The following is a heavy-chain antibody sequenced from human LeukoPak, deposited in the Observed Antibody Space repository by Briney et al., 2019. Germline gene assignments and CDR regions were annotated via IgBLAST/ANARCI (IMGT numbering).Heavy chain of an antibody. CDR3: ARTLTDFWSAYGH. CDR1: GGTFSSNY. V-gene: IGHV4-4*07. J-gene: IGHJ4*02. CDR2: IYSSGNA. D-gene: IGHD3-3*01. Sequence: SETLSLTCSISGGTFSSNYWGWIRQPAGKGLDWIGQIYSSGNANYNPSLKSRVTISVDKSKNQFFLNLRSVTAADTAVYYCARTLTDFWSAYGHWGQGTLVSVSS.